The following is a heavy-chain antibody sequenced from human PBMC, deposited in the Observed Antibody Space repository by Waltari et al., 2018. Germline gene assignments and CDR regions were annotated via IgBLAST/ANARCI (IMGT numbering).Heavy chain of an antibody. V-gene: IGHV3-23*01. CDR3: AKDSRGYTPSPGDS. CDR1: GFSFGRYA. D-gene: IGHD5-18*01. CDR2: ISGSGSTT. J-gene: IGHJ4*02. Sequence: EVQLLQSGGGLVQPGRSLRLPGEGSGFSFGRYAMTWVRQAPGKGFEWLATISGSGSTTFYADSVRGRFTISRDNAKNTVFLELNSLRVDDTAFYYCAKDSRGYTPSPGDSWGQGAQVTVS.